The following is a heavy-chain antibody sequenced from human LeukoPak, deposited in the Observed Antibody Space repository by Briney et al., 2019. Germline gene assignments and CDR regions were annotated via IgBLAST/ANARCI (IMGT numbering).Heavy chain of an antibody. CDR3: ARKTVSGPFDC. J-gene: IGHJ4*02. CDR2: ISTSGPNI. CDR1: GFTFSDYY. Sequence: GGSLRLSCAASGFTFSDYYMTWIRQAPGKGLEWVSYISTSGPNIYYADSVKGRFTISRDNTRKSLYLQINNLRADDTAVYYCARKTVSGPFDCWGQGTLVTVAS. V-gene: IGHV3-11*01. D-gene: IGHD1-14*01.